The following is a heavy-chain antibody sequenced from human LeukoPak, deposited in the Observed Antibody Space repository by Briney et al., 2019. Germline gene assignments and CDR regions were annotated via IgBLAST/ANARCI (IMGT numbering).Heavy chain of an antibody. CDR3: ARDRHIVTTIPTLETYYYYYYMDV. J-gene: IGHJ6*03. D-gene: IGHD5-12*01. V-gene: IGHV3-7*01. CDR2: IKQDGSEK. Sequence: GGSLRLSCAASGFTFSSYWMSWVRQAPGKGLEWVANIKQDGSEKYYVDSVKGRFTISRDGAKNSLYLQMNSLRAEDTAVYYCARDRHIVTTIPTLETYYYYYYMDVWGKGTTVTVSS. CDR1: GFTFSSYW.